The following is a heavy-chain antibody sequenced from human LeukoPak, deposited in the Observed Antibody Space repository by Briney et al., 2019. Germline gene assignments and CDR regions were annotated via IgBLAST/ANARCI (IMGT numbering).Heavy chain of an antibody. V-gene: IGHV3-21*01. CDR2: INTRGNDK. Sequence: GGSLRLSCAASGFTFSQYSMNWVRQAPGKGLEWVSSINTRGNDKYYEDSVKGRFTISRDNARNSLYLQTNGLRAEDTALYYCAREGPIHQDLDYWGQGTLVTVSS. CDR3: AREGPIHQDLDY. J-gene: IGHJ4*02. CDR1: GFTFSQYS. D-gene: IGHD2-2*01.